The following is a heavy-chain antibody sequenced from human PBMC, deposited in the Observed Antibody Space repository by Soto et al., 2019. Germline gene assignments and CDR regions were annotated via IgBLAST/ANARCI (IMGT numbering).Heavy chain of an antibody. Sequence: SETLSLTCAVYGGSFSGYYWSWIRQPPGKGLEWIGEINHSGSTNYNPSLKSRVTISVDTSKNQFSLKLSSVTAADTAVYYCARGGIVLMVYAIRWFDPWGQGTLVTVS. CDR3: ARGGIVLMVYAIRWFDP. CDR1: GGSFSGYY. D-gene: IGHD2-8*01. V-gene: IGHV4-34*01. J-gene: IGHJ5*02. CDR2: INHSGST.